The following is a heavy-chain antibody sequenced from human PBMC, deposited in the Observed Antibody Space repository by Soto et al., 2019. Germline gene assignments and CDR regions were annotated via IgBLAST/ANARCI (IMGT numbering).Heavy chain of an antibody. D-gene: IGHD1-1*01. CDR3: ARGGYGDY. V-gene: IGHV1-18*01. CDR1: GYTFTSYG. Sequence: QVHLVQSGAEVKKPGASVKVSCKASGYTFTSYGITWVRQAPGQGLEWMGWISAHNGNTDYAQKLQGRVIVTRDTSSSTAYMELRSLRSDDTAVYYWARGGYGDYWGQGALVTVSS. CDR2: ISAHNGNT. J-gene: IGHJ4*02.